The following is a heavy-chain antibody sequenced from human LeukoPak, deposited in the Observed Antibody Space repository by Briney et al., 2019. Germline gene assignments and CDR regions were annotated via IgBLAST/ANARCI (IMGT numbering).Heavy chain of an antibody. CDR3: ARDRSLGFWSGYKNYGMDV. D-gene: IGHD3-3*01. V-gene: IGHV3-53*01. CDR1: GFTVSSNY. J-gene: IGHJ6*02. Sequence: PGGSLRLSCAASGFTVSSNYMSWVRQAPGKGLEWVSVIYSGGSTYYADSVKGRFTISRDNSKNTLYLQMNSLRAEDTAVYYCARDRSLGFWSGYKNYGMDVWGQGTTVTVSS. CDR2: IYSGGST.